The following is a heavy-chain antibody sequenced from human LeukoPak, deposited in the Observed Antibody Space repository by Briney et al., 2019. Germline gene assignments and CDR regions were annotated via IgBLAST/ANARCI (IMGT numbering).Heavy chain of an antibody. Sequence: GGPLRLSCAASGFTFSSYWMGWVRQAPGKGLEWVANIKQDGSEEYYVDSVKGRFTISRDNAKNSLYLQMNSLRAEDTAVYYCARVCSGGSCYPLGDAFDIWGQGTMVTVSS. CDR3: ARVCSGGSCYPLGDAFDI. D-gene: IGHD2-15*01. CDR2: IKQDGSEE. V-gene: IGHV3-7*01. CDR1: GFTFSSYW. J-gene: IGHJ3*02.